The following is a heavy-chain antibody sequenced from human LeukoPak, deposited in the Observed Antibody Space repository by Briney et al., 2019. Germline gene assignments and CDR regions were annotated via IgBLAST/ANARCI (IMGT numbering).Heavy chain of an antibody. CDR2: INHSGST. Sequence: PSETLSLTCAVYGGSFSGYYWSWIRQPPGKGLEWIGEINHSGSTNYNPSLKSRVTISVDTSKNQFSLKLSSVTATDTAVYYCAIFCYYDSSGCHFDHWGQGTLVTVSS. J-gene: IGHJ4*02. D-gene: IGHD3-22*01. V-gene: IGHV4-34*01. CDR3: AIFCYYDSSGCHFDH. CDR1: GGSFSGYY.